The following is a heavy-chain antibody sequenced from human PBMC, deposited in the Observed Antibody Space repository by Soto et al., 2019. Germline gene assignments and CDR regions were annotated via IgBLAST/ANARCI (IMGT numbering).Heavy chain of an antibody. D-gene: IGHD6-19*01. Sequence: ASVKVSCKTSGYTFTSYSRHWVRQAPGEMFEWMGWINAGNGNTKYSQKFQGRVTITSDKSASTAYMQLSSLRSEDTAVYYCGIDPGRWLGRTRYYVAYLGQGTLVTVSS. J-gene: IGHJ4*02. V-gene: IGHV1-3*01. CDR3: GIDPGRWLGRTRYYVAY. CDR2: INAGNGNT. CDR1: GYTFTSYS.